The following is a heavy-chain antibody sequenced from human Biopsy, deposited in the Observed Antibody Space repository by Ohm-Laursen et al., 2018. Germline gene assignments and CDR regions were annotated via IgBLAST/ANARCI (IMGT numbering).Heavy chain of an antibody. CDR2: TYKGGNT. J-gene: IGHJ6*02. Sequence: TLSLTYTVSGASITSYYWSWIRQPAGKGLEWIGHTYKGGNTNHNPSLKSRVSMSVDTSKNQLSLTLRSVTAADTAVYYCARDLPSSYYYAMDVWGQGTTVTVSS. CDR3: ARDLPSSYYYAMDV. V-gene: IGHV4-4*07. CDR1: GASITSYY.